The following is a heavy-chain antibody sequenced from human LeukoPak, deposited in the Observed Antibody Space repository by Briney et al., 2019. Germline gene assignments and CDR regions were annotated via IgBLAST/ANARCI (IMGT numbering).Heavy chain of an antibody. D-gene: IGHD2/OR15-2a*01. CDR2: ISYDGSNK. Sequence: GGSLRLSCAASGFTFSSYAMHWVRQAPGKGLEWVAVISYDGSNKYYADSVKGRLTISRDNSKNTLYLQMNSLRAEDTAVYYCARASMVLYYFDYCSQGTLATVPS. V-gene: IGHV3-30*04. J-gene: IGHJ4*02. CDR1: GFTFSSYA. CDR3: ARASMVLYYFDY.